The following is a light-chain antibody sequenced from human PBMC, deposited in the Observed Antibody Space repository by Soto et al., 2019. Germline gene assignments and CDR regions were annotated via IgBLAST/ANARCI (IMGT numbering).Light chain of an antibody. CDR2: AAS. CDR1: QGLSSW. V-gene: IGKV1-12*01. CDR3: QQAYSFPVT. J-gene: IGKJ5*01. Sequence: IHMTLSQSSISTSVGDRFTITCRASQGLSSWLAWYQQRPGKAPKLLISAASNLQSGVPARFSGSGSGTDFTLTIGSLQPEDFATYYCQQAYSFPVTFGQGTRLEIK.